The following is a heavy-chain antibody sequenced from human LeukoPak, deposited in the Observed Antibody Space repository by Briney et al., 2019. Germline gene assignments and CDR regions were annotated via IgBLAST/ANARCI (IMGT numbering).Heavy chain of an antibody. V-gene: IGHV4-39*01. CDR1: GGSISRSGDY. CDR2: IYYIGST. D-gene: IGHD7-27*01. CDR3: ARHGDWGGPDY. Sequence: SETLSLTCSVSGGSISRSGDYWGLMRQPPGKGLEWIGSIYYIGSTYYNPSLKSRVTISVDTSKNQFSLKLSSVTAADTAVYYRARHGDWGGPDYWGQGTLVTVSS. J-gene: IGHJ4*02.